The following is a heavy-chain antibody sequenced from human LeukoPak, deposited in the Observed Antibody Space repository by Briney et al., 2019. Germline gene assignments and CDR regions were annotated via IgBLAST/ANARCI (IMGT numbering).Heavy chain of an antibody. V-gene: IGHV4-34*01. CDR3: ARGERLVLLEKVNWFDL. CDR2: INHSGST. D-gene: IGHD3-3*01. CDR1: GGSFSGYY. Sequence: PSETLSLTCAVYGGSFSGYYWSWIRQPPGKGLEWIGEINHSGSTNYNPSLKSRVTISVDTSKNQFSLKLSSVTAADTAVYYCARGERLVLLEKVNWFDLWGQGTLVTVSS. J-gene: IGHJ5*02.